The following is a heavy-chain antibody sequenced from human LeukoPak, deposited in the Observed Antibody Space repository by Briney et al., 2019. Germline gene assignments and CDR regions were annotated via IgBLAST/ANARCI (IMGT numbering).Heavy chain of an antibody. J-gene: IGHJ5*02. V-gene: IGHV4-61*01. Sequence: SETLSLTCTVSGGSVSSGNYYWSWIRQPPGKGLEWIGYVYYSGSTNYNPSLKSRVTISVDTSKNQFSLKLSSVTAADTAVYYCARGVNGGNWFDPWGQGTLVTVSS. CDR3: ARGVNGGNWFDP. D-gene: IGHD1-1*01. CDR1: GGSVSSGNYY. CDR2: VYYSGST.